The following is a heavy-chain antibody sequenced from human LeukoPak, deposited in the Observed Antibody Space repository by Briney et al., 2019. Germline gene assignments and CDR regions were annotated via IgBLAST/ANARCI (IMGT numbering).Heavy chain of an antibody. CDR2: INHSGST. Sequence: SETLSLTCAVYGGSFSGYYWSWIRQPPGKGLEWIGEINHSGSTNYNPSLKSRVTISVDTSKNQFSLKLSSVTAADTAVYYCARTQSYYDSSGYFYWGQGTLVTVSS. CDR3: ARTQSYYDSSGYFY. V-gene: IGHV4-34*01. CDR1: GGSFSGYY. D-gene: IGHD3-22*01. J-gene: IGHJ4*02.